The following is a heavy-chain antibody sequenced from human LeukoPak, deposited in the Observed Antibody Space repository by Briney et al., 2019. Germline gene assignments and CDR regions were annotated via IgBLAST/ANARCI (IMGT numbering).Heavy chain of an antibody. CDR2: ISYDGSNK. Sequence: GGSLRLSCAASGFTFSYYAMHWVRQAPGKGLEGVAVISYDGSNKYYADSVKGRFTISRDNSKNTLYLQMNSLRAEGTAVYYCARDGDMRTTTIFGVVLGWGQGTLVAVSS. V-gene: IGHV3-30*04. J-gene: IGHJ4*02. CDR1: GFTFSYYA. CDR3: ARDGDMRTTTIFGVVLG. D-gene: IGHD3-3*01.